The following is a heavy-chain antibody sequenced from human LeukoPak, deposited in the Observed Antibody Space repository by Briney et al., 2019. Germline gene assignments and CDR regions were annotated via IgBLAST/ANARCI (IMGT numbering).Heavy chain of an antibody. CDR2: MYYSGST. D-gene: IGHD3-16*01. J-gene: IGHJ6*02. V-gene: IGHV4-39*07. CDR1: GGSISGSSCY. Sequence: SETLSLTCTVSGGSISGSSCYWGWIRQPPGKGLEWIGAMYYSGSTYYNPSLKSRVTISVDTSKDQFSLKLSSVTAADTAVYYCARDSRFDGMDVWGQGTTVTVSS. CDR3: ARDSRFDGMDV.